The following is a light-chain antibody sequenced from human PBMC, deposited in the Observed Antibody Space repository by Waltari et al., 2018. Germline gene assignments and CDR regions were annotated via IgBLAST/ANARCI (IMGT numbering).Light chain of an antibody. CDR3: QQYGSSVMYT. J-gene: IGKJ2*01. Sequence: VLTQSPDTLSLSPGERATLSCRASQSLTRRYLAWYQQKPGQAPRLLIYGASNRAAGIPYRCSGSGSGTDFTLTISRLEPEDSAVYYCQQYGSSVMYTFGQGTKLEIK. CDR2: GAS. CDR1: QSLTRRY. V-gene: IGKV3-20*01.